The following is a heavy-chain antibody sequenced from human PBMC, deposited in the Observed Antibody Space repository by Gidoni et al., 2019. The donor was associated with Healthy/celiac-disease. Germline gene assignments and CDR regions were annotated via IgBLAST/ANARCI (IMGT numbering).Heavy chain of an antibody. CDR3: ARRKKQEWLRYSGSMDV. D-gene: IGHD5-12*01. J-gene: IGHJ6*02. Sequence: VRQPPGKGLEWIGEIYHSGSTNYNPSLKSRVTISVDKSKNQFSLKLSSVTAADTAVYYCARRKKQEWLRYSGSMDVWGQGTTVTVSS. CDR2: IYHSGST. V-gene: IGHV4-4*02.